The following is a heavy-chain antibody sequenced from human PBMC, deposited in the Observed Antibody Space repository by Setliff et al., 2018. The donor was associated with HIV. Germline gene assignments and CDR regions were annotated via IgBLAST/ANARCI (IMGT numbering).Heavy chain of an antibody. CDR1: GGSISSDNW. Sequence: PSETLSLTCAVSGGSISSDNWWTWVRQAPGKGLEWIGEIYHSEYTNYNPSLKGRVSMSVDKSKNQFSVKLTSVTAADTAVYYCARGHCSGTNCYGVDYYGMDVWGQGTTVTVSS. J-gene: IGHJ6*02. CDR2: IYHSEYT. CDR3: ARGHCSGTNCYGVDYYGMDV. V-gene: IGHV4-4*02. D-gene: IGHD2-2*01.